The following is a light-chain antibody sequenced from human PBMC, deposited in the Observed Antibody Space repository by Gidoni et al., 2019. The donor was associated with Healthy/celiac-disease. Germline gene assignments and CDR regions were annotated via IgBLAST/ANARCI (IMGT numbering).Light chain of an antibody. Sequence: DIVMTQSPDSLAVALGERATINTKNYLAWYQQKPGQPPKLLIYWASTRESGVPDRFSGSGSGTDFTLTISSLQAEDVAVYYCQRYYSTPPLFGGGTKVEIK. V-gene: IGKV4-1*01. CDR1: TKNY. CDR3: QRYYSTPPL. J-gene: IGKJ4*01. CDR2: WAS.